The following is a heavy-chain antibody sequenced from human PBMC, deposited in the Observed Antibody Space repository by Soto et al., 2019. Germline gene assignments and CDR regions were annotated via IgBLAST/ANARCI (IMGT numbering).Heavy chain of an antibody. CDR3: ARGATVTRDYFYGMDV. CDR2: IIPMFGTP. J-gene: IGHJ6*02. D-gene: IGHD4-4*01. V-gene: IGHV1-69*13. Sequence: GASVKVSCKTSGGSFSNYAFSWVRQAPGQGLEWMGAIIPMFGTPNYAQMFQGRVSITADESTNTAYMEVTSLRSDDSAVYFCARGATVTRDYFYGMDVWGQGTAVTVYS. CDR1: GGSFSNYA.